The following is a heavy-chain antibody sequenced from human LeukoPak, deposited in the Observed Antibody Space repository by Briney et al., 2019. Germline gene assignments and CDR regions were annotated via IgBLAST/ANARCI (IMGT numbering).Heavy chain of an antibody. D-gene: IGHD3-3*01. CDR2: ISPSGDRT. CDR3: ARAFRPASDPHDFYDF. CDR1: GFTFTNHP. V-gene: IGHV3-64*02. J-gene: IGHJ3*01. Sequence: GGSLRLSCAASGFTFTNHPMHWVRQASGKRLQYVSAISPSGDRTWYTDSVKGRFTISRDNSKNTMYLQMGSLRPEDMGVYYCARAFRPASDPHDFYDFWGRGTTVTVSS.